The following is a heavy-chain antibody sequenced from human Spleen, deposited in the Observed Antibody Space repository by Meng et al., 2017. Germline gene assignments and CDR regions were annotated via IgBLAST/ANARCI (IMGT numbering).Heavy chain of an antibody. Sequence: QVQLQQWGAGLLKPSEILSLPYVVSGGSYSDYYWSWIRQPPGKGLEWIGEINHSGSTNYNPSLESRATISVDTSQNNLSLKLSSVTAADSAVYYCARGPTTMAHDFDYWGQGTLVTVSS. CDR3: ARGPTTMAHDFDY. D-gene: IGHD4-11*01. V-gene: IGHV4-34*01. J-gene: IGHJ4*02. CDR2: INHSGST. CDR1: GGSYSDYY.